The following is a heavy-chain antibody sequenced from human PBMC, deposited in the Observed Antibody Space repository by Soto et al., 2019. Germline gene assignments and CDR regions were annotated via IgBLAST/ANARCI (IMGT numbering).Heavy chain of an antibody. V-gene: IGHV4-4*02. D-gene: IGHD4-4*01. CDR2: LYHSGST. J-gene: IGHJ4*02. CDR3: AREGDGEMATVYFDY. CDR1: GGSISSSNW. Sequence: QVQLQESGPGLVKPSGTLSLTCAVSGGSISSSNWWSWVRQPPGKGLEWSGELYHSGSTNYNPSLKSRVTISVDKSKNQFSLKLSSVTAADTAVYYCAREGDGEMATVYFDYWGQGTLVTVSS.